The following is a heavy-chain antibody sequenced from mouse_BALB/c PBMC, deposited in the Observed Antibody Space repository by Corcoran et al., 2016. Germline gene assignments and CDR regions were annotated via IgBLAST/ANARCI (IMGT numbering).Heavy chain of an antibody. V-gene: IGHV9-1*02. D-gene: IGHD4-1*01. CDR2: INTYTGEP. CDR1: GYTFTNYG. J-gene: IGHJ2*01. Sequence: QIQLVQSGPELKKPGETVKISCKASGYTFTNYGMNWVKQAPGKGLKWMGWINTYTGEPTYADDFKGRFAFSLETSASTAYLQINNLKNEDMATYFCARGNWDYWGQGTTLTVSS. CDR3: ARGNWDY.